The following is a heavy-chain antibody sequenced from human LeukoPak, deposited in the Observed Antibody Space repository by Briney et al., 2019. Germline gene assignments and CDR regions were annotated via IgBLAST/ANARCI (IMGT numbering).Heavy chain of an antibody. CDR1: GGSINTNNW. V-gene: IGHV4-4*02. J-gene: IGHJ6*03. Sequence: SETLSLTCAVSGGSINTNNWWSWVRQPPGKGLECIGDIHPDGTTNYNPSLKSRVTISIDKSKNQFSLNLSSVTAADTAVYYCARDLGSSSWWGEDYYYYYMDVWGKGTTVTVSS. CDR3: ARDLGSSSWWGEDYYYYYMDV. CDR2: IHPDGTT. D-gene: IGHD6-13*01.